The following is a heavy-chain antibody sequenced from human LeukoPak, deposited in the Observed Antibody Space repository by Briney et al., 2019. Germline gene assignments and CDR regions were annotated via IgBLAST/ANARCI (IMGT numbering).Heavy chain of an antibody. J-gene: IGHJ1*01. CDR2: ISYDGDHK. V-gene: IGHV3-30*04. D-gene: IGHD4-17*01. CDR1: EFTFSRYS. CDR3: TKENYGDATGGRFQH. Sequence: HSGGSLRLSCAASEFTFSRYSMHWVRQAPGKGLEWVAHISYDGDHKYYADSVEGRFTISRDNSKNTLYLQMNSLRAEDTAVYYCTKENYGDATGGRFQHWGQGTLVSVCS.